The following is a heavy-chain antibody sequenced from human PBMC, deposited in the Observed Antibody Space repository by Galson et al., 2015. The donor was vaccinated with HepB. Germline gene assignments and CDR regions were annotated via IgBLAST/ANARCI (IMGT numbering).Heavy chain of an antibody. Sequence: QSGAEVKKPGESLRISCKGSGYSFTSYWISWVRQMPGKGLEWMGKIDPSDSYTNYSPSFQGHVTISADKSISTAYLQWSSLKASDTAMYYCARHPGPPATSSGWYYSGRDFDYWGQGTLVTVSS. V-gene: IGHV5-10-1*01. CDR2: IDPSDSYT. CDR3: ARHPGPPATSSGWYYSGRDFDY. J-gene: IGHJ4*02. D-gene: IGHD6-19*01. CDR1: GYSFTSYW.